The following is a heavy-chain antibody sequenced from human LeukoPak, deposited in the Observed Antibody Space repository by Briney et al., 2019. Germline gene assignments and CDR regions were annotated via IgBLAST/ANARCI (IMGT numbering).Heavy chain of an antibody. V-gene: IGHV3-15*01. J-gene: IGHJ4*02. CDR3: TTAKYGTLFDF. D-gene: IGHD1-26*01. Sequence: GGSLRLSCAPSGFTFSNAYMNWVRQAPGKGLEWVGRIKSETDDGTTDYAAPVEDRFIISRDDSNNTVYLQMNSLKSEDTAVYYCTTAKYGTLFDFWGLGTLVTVSS. CDR2: IKSETDDGTT. CDR1: GFTFSNAY.